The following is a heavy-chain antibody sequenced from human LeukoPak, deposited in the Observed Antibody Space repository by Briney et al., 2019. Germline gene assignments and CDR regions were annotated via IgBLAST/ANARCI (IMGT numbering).Heavy chain of an antibody. V-gene: IGHV4-59*01. J-gene: IGHJ3*02. CDR3: ASSQGYSYGLDAFDI. Sequence: PSETLSLTCTVSGGSISSYYWSWIRQPPGKGLEWIGYIYYSGSTNYNPSLKSRVTISVDTSKNQFSLKLGSVTAADTAVYYCASSQGYSYGLDAFDIWGQGTMVTVSS. D-gene: IGHD5-18*01. CDR2: IYYSGST. CDR1: GGSISSYY.